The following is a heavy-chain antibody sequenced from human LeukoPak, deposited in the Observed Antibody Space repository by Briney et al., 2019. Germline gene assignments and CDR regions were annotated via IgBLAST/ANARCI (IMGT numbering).Heavy chain of an antibody. D-gene: IGHD2-21*02. Sequence: GGSLRLSCAASGFTFSSYSMNWVRQAPGKGLEWVSYISSSSSTIYYADSVKGRFTISRDNAKNSLYLQMNSLRAEDTAVYYCAKLAVVTTSLTFDYWGQGTLVTVSS. CDR1: GFTFSSYS. V-gene: IGHV3-48*01. CDR2: ISSSSSTI. CDR3: AKLAVVTTSLTFDY. J-gene: IGHJ4*02.